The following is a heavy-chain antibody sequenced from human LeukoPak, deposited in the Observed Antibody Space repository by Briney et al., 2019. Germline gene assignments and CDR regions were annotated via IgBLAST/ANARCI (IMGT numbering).Heavy chain of an antibody. CDR3: AKGGLLEGHDAFDI. Sequence: GGSLRLSCAASGFTFTDFYMNWVRQAPGKGLEWGSWISPTSSYMYYADSVKGRFTISRDNAKNSLYLQLNSLRAEDTALYYCAKGGLLEGHDAFDIWGQGTMVTVSS. D-gene: IGHD2/OR15-2a*01. V-gene: IGHV3-21*04. CDR2: ISPTSSYM. J-gene: IGHJ3*02. CDR1: GFTFTDFY.